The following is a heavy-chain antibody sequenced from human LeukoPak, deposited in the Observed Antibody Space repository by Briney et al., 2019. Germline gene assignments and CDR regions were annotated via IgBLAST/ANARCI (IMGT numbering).Heavy chain of an antibody. Sequence: GGSLRLSGAASGFTFSSYAMHWVRQAPGKGLEWVAVISYDGSNKYYADSVKGRFTISRGNSKNTLYLQMNSLRAEDTAVYYCARDLIKLLWFGEPTADYWGQGTLVTVSS. CDR3: ARDLIKLLWFGEPTADY. CDR1: GFTFSSYA. J-gene: IGHJ4*02. D-gene: IGHD3-10*01. V-gene: IGHV3-30*04. CDR2: ISYDGSNK.